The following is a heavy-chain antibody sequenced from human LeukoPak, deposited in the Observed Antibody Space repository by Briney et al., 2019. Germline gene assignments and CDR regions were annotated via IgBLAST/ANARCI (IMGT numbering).Heavy chain of an antibody. CDR2: ISGSGGST. Sequence: GGSLRLSCAASGYTFSSYAVSWVRQAPGKGLEWVSAISGSGGSTYYADSVKGRFTISRDNSKNTLYLQMNSLRAEDTAVYYCAKDWECSSGWYGEYFDYWGQGTLVTVSS. CDR3: AKDWECSSGWYGEYFDY. D-gene: IGHD6-19*01. CDR1: GYTFSSYA. J-gene: IGHJ4*02. V-gene: IGHV3-23*01.